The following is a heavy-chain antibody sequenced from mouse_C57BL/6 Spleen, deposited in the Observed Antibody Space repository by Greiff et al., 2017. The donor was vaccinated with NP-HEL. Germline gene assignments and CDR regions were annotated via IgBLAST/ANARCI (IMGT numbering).Heavy chain of an antibody. CDR1: SFNIKDDY. J-gene: IGHJ3*01. CDR3: TTKTGTFAY. D-gene: IGHD4-1*01. CDR2: IDPENGDT. V-gene: IGHV14-4*01. Sequence: EVQLQQSGAELVRPGASVKLSCTASSFNIKDDYMHWVKQRPEQGLEWIGWIDPENGDTEYASKFQGKATITADTSSNTAYLQLSSLTSEDTAVYYCTTKTGTFAYWGQGTLVTVSA.